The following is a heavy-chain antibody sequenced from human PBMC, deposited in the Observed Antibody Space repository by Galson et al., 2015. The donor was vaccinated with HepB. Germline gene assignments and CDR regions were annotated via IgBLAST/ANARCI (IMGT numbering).Heavy chain of an antibody. CDR2: ISYDGTNK. Sequence: SLRLSCAASGFTFSSYAMHWVRQAPGKGLEWVAIISYDGTNKYYADSVKGRFTISRDNSKNTLYLQMNSLRADDTAVYYCARKRGYSFGSGVASLGLDVWGQGTTVTVSS. V-gene: IGHV3-30-3*01. CDR1: GFTFSSYA. J-gene: IGHJ6*02. CDR3: ARKRGYSFGSGVASLGLDV. D-gene: IGHD5-18*01.